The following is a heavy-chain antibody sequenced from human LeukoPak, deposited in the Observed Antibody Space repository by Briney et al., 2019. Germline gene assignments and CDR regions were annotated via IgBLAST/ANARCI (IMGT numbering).Heavy chain of an antibody. CDR3: ARHPTGFPNWFVS. CDR2: IYSGDSHT. Sequence: GESLKISCKGSGYSFAYWIGWVRQMPGKGLEWMGIIYSGDSHTKYSPSFQGRVTISVDNFISTAYLQWSSLKASDTALYYCARHPTGFPNWFVSWGQGTLVTVSS. D-gene: IGHD1-14*01. J-gene: IGHJ5*01. CDR1: GYSFAYW. V-gene: IGHV5-51*01.